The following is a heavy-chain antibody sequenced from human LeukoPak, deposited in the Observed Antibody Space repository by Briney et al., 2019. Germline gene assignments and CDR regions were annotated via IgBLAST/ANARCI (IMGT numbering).Heavy chain of an antibody. J-gene: IGHJ3*02. V-gene: IGHV4-59*08. D-gene: IGHD3-10*01. CDR3: ARPRTSPGVGDAFDI. CDR1: GGPLSGYY. Sequence: SETLSLTCTVSGGPLSGYYWSWIRQPPGKGQEWIGYIYYSGSTNYSPSLKSRLTISVDTSRKQFSLKLNSVTAADTAVYYCARPRTSPGVGDAFDIWGQGTMVTVSS. CDR2: IYYSGST.